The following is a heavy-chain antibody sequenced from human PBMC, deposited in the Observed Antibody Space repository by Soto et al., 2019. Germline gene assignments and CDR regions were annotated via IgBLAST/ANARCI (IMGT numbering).Heavy chain of an antibody. Sequence: GASVKVSCKASGGTFSSYTISWVRQAPGQGLEWMGRIIPILGIANYAQKFQGRVTITADKSTSTAYMELSSLRSEDTAVYYCARDCSGGSCYPLRASDAFDIWGQGTMVTVSS. CDR2: IIPILGIA. V-gene: IGHV1-69*02. J-gene: IGHJ3*02. CDR3: ARDCSGGSCYPLRASDAFDI. CDR1: GGTFSSYT. D-gene: IGHD2-15*01.